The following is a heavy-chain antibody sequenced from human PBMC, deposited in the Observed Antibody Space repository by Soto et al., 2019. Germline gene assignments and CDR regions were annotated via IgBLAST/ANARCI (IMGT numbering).Heavy chain of an antibody. CDR2: INPNSGGT. D-gene: IGHD3-10*01. CDR1: GYTFTGYY. CDR3: ARAGSGRPPPRSYYYMDV. V-gene: IGHV1-2*04. Sequence: QVQLVQSGAEVKKPGASVKVSCKASGYTFTGYYMHWVRQAPGQGLEWMGWINPNSGGTNYAQKFQGWVTMTRDTSISTAYMEPSRLRSDDTAVYYCARAGSGRPPPRSYYYMDVWGKGTTVTVSS. J-gene: IGHJ6*03.